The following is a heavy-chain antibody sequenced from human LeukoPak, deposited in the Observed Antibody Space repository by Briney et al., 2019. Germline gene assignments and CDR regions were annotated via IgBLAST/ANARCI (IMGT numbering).Heavy chain of an antibody. D-gene: IGHD2-21*01. CDR2: IYYSGST. CDR3: ARLRVDWDYYYGMDV. V-gene: IGHV4-59*08. J-gene: IGHJ6*02. Sequence: PSETLSPTCTVSGGSISSYYWSWIRQPPGKGLEWIGYIYYSGSTNYNPSLKSRVTISVDTSKNQFSLKLSSVTAADTAVHYCARLRVDWDYYYGMDVWGQGTTVTVSS. CDR1: GGSISSYY.